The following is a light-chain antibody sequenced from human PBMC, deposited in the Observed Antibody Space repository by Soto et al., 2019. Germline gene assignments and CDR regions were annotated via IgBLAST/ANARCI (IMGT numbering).Light chain of an antibody. CDR3: QQLSNNPYT. V-gene: IGKV1-5*01. CDR1: QNINSW. Sequence: DIQMTQSPSTLSASVGDRVTITCRASQNINSWLAWYQQKPGKAPKVLIYGTSTLQSGVPSRFSGSGSGTEFTLTISSLQPEDSATYHCQQLSNNPYTFGQGTRLEIK. CDR2: GTS. J-gene: IGKJ2*01.